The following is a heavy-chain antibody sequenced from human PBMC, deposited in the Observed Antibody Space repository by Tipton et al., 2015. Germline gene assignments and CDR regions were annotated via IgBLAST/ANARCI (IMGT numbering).Heavy chain of an antibody. Sequence: QSGAEVKKPGESLKISCKASGYSFTSYWISWVRQMPGKGLERMGRIDPSDSYTNYSPSFQGHVTISADKSISTAYLQWSSLKASDTAMYYCAKGEEWDYYYYGMDVWVQGSTFTVSS. CDR1: GYSFTSYW. D-gene: IGHD1-26*01. CDR3: AKGEEWDYYYYGMDV. J-gene: IGHJ6*02. CDR2: IDPSDSYT. V-gene: IGHV5-10-1*01.